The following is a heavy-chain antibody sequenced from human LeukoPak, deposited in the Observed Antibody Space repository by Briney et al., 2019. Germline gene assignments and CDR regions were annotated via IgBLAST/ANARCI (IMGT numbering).Heavy chain of an antibody. Sequence: GGSLRLSCAASGFTFSGSAMHWVRQASGKGLEWVGRIRSKANSYATAYAASVKGRFTISRDDSKNTAYLQMNSLKTEDTSVYYCTRQDGDYGSYYYGMDVWGKGTTVTVSS. CDR3: TRQDGDYGSYYYGMDV. D-gene: IGHD4-17*01. V-gene: IGHV3-73*01. J-gene: IGHJ6*04. CDR2: IRSKANSYAT. CDR1: GFTFSGSA.